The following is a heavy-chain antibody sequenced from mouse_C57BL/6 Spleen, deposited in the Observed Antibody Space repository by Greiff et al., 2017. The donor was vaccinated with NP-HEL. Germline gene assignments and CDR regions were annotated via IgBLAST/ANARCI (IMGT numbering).Heavy chain of an antibody. CDR3: ARALLQYFDV. V-gene: IGHV1-7*01. CDR1: GYTFTSYW. D-gene: IGHD2-12*01. J-gene: IGHJ1*03. Sequence: QVHVKQSGAELAKPGASVKLSCKASGYTFTSYWMHWVKQRPGQGLEWIGYINPSSGYTKYNQKFKDKATLTADKSSSTAYMQLSSLTYEDSAVYYCARALLQYFDVWGTGTTVTVSS. CDR2: INPSSGYT.